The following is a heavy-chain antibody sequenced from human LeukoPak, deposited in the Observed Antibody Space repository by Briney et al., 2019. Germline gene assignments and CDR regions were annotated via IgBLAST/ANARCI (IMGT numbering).Heavy chain of an antibody. CDR2: MNPNSGNT. J-gene: IGHJ3*02. CDR1: GYTFTSYD. V-gene: IGHV1-8*01. CDR3: ARGDSGSYSDAFDI. D-gene: IGHD1-26*01. Sequence: ASVKVSCKASGYTFTSYDINWVRQATGQGLEWMGWMNPNSGNTGYAQKFQGRVTMTRNTSISTAYMELSSLRSEDTAVYYCARGDSGSYSDAFDIWGQGTMVTVSS.